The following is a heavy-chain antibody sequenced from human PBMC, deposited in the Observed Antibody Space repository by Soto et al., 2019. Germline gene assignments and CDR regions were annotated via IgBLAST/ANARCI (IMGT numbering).Heavy chain of an antibody. J-gene: IGHJ4*02. D-gene: IGHD3-9*01. V-gene: IGHV3-30*18. CDR3: AKDLFRYFDWSPFDC. Sequence: QVQLVESGGGVVQPGRSLRLSCAASGFTFSNYGMHWVRQAPGKGLEWVAVMSYDGSNTYYADSVKGLFTISRDNSKNVLYLQGSSLRAEDTAVYYCAKDLFRYFDWSPFDCWGQGTLVTVSS. CDR1: GFTFSNYG. CDR2: MSYDGSNT.